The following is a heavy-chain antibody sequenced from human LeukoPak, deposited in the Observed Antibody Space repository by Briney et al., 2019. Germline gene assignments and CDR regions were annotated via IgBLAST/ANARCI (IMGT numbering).Heavy chain of an antibody. CDR3: ARGPYSSSWSFDY. CDR2: IYTSGST. Sequence: PSETLSLTCTVSDGSISSGSYYWSWIRQPAGKGLEWIGRIYTSGSTNYNPSLKSRVTISVDTSKNQFSLKLSSVTAADTAVYYCARGPYSSSWSFDYWGQGTLVTVSS. J-gene: IGHJ4*02. CDR1: DGSISSGSYY. V-gene: IGHV4-61*02. D-gene: IGHD6-13*01.